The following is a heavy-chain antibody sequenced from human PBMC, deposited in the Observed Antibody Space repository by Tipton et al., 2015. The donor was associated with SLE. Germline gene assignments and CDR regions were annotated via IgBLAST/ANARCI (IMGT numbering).Heavy chain of an antibody. CDR1: GFTFSSYA. CDR3: AKDIGRGWSSPIDY. V-gene: IGHV3-23*01. J-gene: IGHJ4*02. Sequence: SLRLSCAASGFTFSSYAMSWVRQALGKGLEWVSAISGSGGSTYYADSVKGRFTISRDNSKNTLYLQMNSLRAEDTALYYCAKDIGRGWSSPIDYWGQGTLVTVSS. D-gene: IGHD6-13*01. CDR2: ISGSGGST.